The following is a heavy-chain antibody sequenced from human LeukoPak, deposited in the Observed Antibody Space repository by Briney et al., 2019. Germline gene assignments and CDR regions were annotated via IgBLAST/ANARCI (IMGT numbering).Heavy chain of an antibody. V-gene: IGHV4-34*01. CDR2: IDHSGST. D-gene: IGHD3-22*01. J-gene: IGHJ6*03. Sequence: PSETLSLTCAVYGASFSDYYWSWIRQPPGKGLEWIGEIDHSGSTKCNPSLKSRVTISRDTSKNQFSLDLTSVTAADTAVYYCARESGYYDSSGYSRYYYYMDVWGKGTTVTVSS. CDR3: ARESGYYDSSGYSRYYYYMDV. CDR1: GASFSDYY.